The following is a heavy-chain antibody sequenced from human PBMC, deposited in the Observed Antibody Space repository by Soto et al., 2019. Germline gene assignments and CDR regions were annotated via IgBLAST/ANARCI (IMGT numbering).Heavy chain of an antibody. J-gene: IGHJ6*02. Sequence: SETLSLTCTVSGDSVSNYYWSWIRQPAGRGLEWIGRVYSSGATNYNPSLNGRVTMSVDTSRNQFSLRLSSVTAADTAIYYCTKGPNWNYYYYGVDVWGQGTAVTVSS. CDR2: VYSSGAT. D-gene: IGHD1-20*01. CDR3: TKGPNWNYYYYGVDV. CDR1: GDSVSNYY. V-gene: IGHV4-4*07.